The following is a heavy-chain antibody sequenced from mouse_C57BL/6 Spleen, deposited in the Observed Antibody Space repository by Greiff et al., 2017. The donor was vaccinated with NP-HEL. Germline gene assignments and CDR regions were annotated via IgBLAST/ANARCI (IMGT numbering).Heavy chain of an antibody. D-gene: IGHD1-1*01. CDR1: GFTFSDYG. CDR3: AREGSITTVVDY. CDR2: ISSGSSTI. J-gene: IGHJ2*01. Sequence: EVKLMESGGGLVKPGGSLKLSCAASGFTFSDYGMHWVRQAPEKGLEWVAYISSGSSTIYYADTVKGRFTISRDNAKNTLFLQMTSLRSEDTAMYYCAREGSITTVVDYWGQGTTPT. V-gene: IGHV5-17*01.